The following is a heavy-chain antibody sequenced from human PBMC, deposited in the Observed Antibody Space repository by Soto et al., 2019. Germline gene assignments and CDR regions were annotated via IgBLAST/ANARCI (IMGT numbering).Heavy chain of an antibody. CDR3: VRYYYDSSGYSYFDY. CDR1: GFTFSSYA. J-gene: IGHJ4*02. Sequence: GGSLRLSCSASGFTFSSYAMHWVRQAPGKGLEYVSAISSNGGSTYYADSVKGRFTISRDNSKNTLYLQMSSLRAEDTAVYYCVRYYYDSSGYSYFDYWGQGTLVTVSS. V-gene: IGHV3-64D*08. D-gene: IGHD3-22*01. CDR2: ISSNGGST.